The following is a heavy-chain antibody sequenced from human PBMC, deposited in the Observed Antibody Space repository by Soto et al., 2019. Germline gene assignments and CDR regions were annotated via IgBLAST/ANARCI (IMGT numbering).Heavy chain of an antibody. CDR2: IRGVGNDA. Sequence: EVQLVESGGGIVQPGGSLRLSCVASGFTFSTYWMHWVRQAPGKGLVWVSRIRGVGNDANYADSVRGRFSSSRDNAKSKLYLQMNSLRAEDTAVYYCAGDLVSGSGSLGHWGQGTLVTVSS. CDR1: GFTFSTYW. D-gene: IGHD3-10*01. V-gene: IGHV3-74*01. J-gene: IGHJ4*02. CDR3: AGDLVSGSGSLGH.